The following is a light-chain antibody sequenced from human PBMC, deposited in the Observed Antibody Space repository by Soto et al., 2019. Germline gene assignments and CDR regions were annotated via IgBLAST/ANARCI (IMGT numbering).Light chain of an antibody. CDR2: DAS. J-gene: IGKJ4*01. CDR3: QQRSSWLT. V-gene: IGKV3-11*01. Sequence: EIVLTQSPATLSLSPGERATLSCRASQSIRQFLAWYQQKPGQAPRLLIYDASNRATGIPARFSGSGSGTDFTLTISSLEPEDSAVYFCQQRSSWLTFGGGTKVEIK. CDR1: QSIRQF.